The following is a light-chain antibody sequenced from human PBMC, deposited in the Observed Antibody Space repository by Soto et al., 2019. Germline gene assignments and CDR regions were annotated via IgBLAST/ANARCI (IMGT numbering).Light chain of an antibody. CDR3: QQFNSYPALT. CDR2: DAS. Sequence: AIQLTQSPSSLSASVGDRVTITCRASQGISSALAWYQQKPGKAPKLLIYDASSLESGVPSRFSGSGSGTDFTLTISSLQPEDLATYDCQQFNSYPALTFGGGTKVEIK. V-gene: IGKV1-13*02. CDR1: QGISSA. J-gene: IGKJ4*01.